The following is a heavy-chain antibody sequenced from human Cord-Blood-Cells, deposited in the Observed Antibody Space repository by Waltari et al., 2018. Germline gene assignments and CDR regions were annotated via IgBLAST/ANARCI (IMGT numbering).Heavy chain of an antibody. CDR2: SYHSGST. D-gene: IGHD6-6*01. CDR1: GGSISSSNW. V-gene: IGHV4-4*02. Sequence: QVQLQESGPGLVKPSGTLSLTCAVSGGSISSSNWWSWVRQPPGKGLEWIGESYHSGSTNYNPSLKSRVTISVDKSKNQFSLKLSSVTAADTAVYYCARAGWTYSSSSQSSYAFDIWGQGTMVTVSS. J-gene: IGHJ3*02. CDR3: ARAGWTYSSSSQSSYAFDI.